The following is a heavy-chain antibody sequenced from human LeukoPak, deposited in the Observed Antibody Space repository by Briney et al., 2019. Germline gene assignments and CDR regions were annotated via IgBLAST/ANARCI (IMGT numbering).Heavy chain of an antibody. Sequence: ASVKVSCKVSGYTLTELSMHWVRRAPGKGLEWMGGFDPEDGETIYAQKFQGRVTMTEDTSTDTAYMELSSLRSEDTAVYYCATFDRMVLTLDYWGQGTLVTVSS. J-gene: IGHJ4*02. CDR3: ATFDRMVLTLDY. V-gene: IGHV1-24*01. CDR1: GYTLTELS. D-gene: IGHD3-10*01. CDR2: FDPEDGET.